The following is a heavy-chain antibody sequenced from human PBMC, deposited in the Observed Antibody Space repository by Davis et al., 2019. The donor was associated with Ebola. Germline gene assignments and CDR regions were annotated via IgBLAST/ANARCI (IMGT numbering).Heavy chain of an antibody. D-gene: IGHD4-17*01. CDR3: ARRDYGDYGAF. Sequence: AASVKVSCKASGYTFISYYMHWVRQAPGQGLEWMGMINPSSGSTTFAQKFQGRVTMTTDTSTSTAYMELRSLRSDDTAVYYCARRDYGDYGAFWGQGTLVTVSS. V-gene: IGHV1-46*01. J-gene: IGHJ4*02. CDR1: GYTFISYY. CDR2: INPSSGST.